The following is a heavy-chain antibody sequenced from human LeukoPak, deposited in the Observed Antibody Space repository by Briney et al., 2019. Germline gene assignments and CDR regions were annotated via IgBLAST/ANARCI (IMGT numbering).Heavy chain of an antibody. D-gene: IGHD2-15*01. CDR1: GCTFTGYY. J-gene: IGHJ5*02. V-gene: IGHV1-2*02. Sequence: ASVKVSCKASGCTFTGYYMHWVRQAPGQGLEWMGWINPNSGGTNYAQKFQGRVTMTRDTSISTAYMELSRLRSDDTAVYYCARDHCSGGSCYWPLDPWGQGTLVTVSS. CDR2: INPNSGGT. CDR3: ARDHCSGGSCYWPLDP.